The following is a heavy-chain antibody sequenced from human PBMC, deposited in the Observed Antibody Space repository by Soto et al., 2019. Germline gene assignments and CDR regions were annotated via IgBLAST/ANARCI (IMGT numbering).Heavy chain of an antibody. V-gene: IGHV4-34*01. CDR2: IDHSGYT. CDR3: ARVRDWFDP. CDR1: GGSFSGYY. J-gene: IGHJ5*02. D-gene: IGHD3-3*01. Sequence: KPSETLSLTCAVYGGSFSGYYWNWIRQPPGKGLEWIGEIDHSGYTNYNPSLKSRVTISVDTSKNQFSLRLTSVTAADTAVYYCARVRDWFDPWGQGTPVTVSS.